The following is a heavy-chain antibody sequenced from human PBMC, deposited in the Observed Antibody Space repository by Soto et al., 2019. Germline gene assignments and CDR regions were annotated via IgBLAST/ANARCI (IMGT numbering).Heavy chain of an antibody. V-gene: IGHV3-23*01. Sequence: EVQLLESGGGLVQPGGSLRLSCAASGFTFSSYAMSWVRQAPGKGLEWVSAISGSGGSTYYADSVKGRFTISRDNSKNTLYLQMNSLRAEDTAVYYCAKDTLDGSGSYNPLDYWGQGTLVTVSS. D-gene: IGHD3-10*01. CDR1: GFTFSSYA. CDR3: AKDTLDGSGSYNPLDY. J-gene: IGHJ4*02. CDR2: ISGSGGST.